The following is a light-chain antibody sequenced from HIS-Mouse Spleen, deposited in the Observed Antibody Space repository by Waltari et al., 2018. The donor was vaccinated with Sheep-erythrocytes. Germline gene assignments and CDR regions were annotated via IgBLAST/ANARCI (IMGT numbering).Light chain of an antibody. CDR1: SSNIVKNY. J-gene: IGLJ1*01. Sequence: QSVLTQPPSVSAAPGQKVTISCSGSSSNIVKNYVSWYQQLPGTAPKLLIYDNNKRPSGIPDRFSGSKSGTSATLGITGLQTGDEADYYCGTWDSSLSALFVFGTGTKVTVL. CDR3: GTWDSSLSALFV. V-gene: IGLV1-51*01. CDR2: DNN.